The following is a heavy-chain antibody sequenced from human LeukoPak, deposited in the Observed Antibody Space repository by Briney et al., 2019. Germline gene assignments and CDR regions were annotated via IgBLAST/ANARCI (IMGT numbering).Heavy chain of an antibody. D-gene: IGHD6-19*01. Sequence: GGSLRLSCAASGFTFDDYAMHWVRQAPGKGLEWVSGISWNSGSIGYADSVKGRFTISRDNSKNSLYLQMNSLRTEDTALYYCAKDQDSSGHFDYWGQGTLVTVSS. CDR2: ISWNSGSI. CDR1: GFTFDDYA. V-gene: IGHV3-9*01. CDR3: AKDQDSSGHFDY. J-gene: IGHJ4*02.